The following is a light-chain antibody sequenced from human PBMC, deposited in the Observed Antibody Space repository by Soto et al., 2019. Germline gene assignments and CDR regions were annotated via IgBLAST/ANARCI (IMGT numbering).Light chain of an antibody. CDR3: QQYGTSYT. J-gene: IGKJ2*01. CDR1: QSVSSTY. V-gene: IGKV3-20*01. Sequence: EIVLTQSPGTLSLSPGERATLSCRASQSVSSTYLAWYQQKPGQAPRLRIYGASSSATGIPDRFSGSGSGTYFTLTISRLQPEDFAVYYCQQYGTSYTFGQGTKLEIK. CDR2: GAS.